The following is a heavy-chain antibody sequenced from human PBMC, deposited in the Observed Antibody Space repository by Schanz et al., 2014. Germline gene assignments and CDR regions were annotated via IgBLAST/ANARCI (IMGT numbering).Heavy chain of an antibody. D-gene: IGHD2-2*03. Sequence: EEQLLESGGALVQPGGSLRLSCAASGFSFSNYALVWVRQPPGKGLEWISGISGFGTGAYYADSVKGRFSISRDNSKNTPYLQMDSLRAEDTDVYYCAKSGYCSSTSCYQYNYYGLDVWGQGTTVTVSS. V-gene: IGHV3-23*01. CDR3: AKSGYCSSTSCYQYNYYGLDV. CDR2: ISGFGTGA. J-gene: IGHJ6*02. CDR1: GFSFSNYA.